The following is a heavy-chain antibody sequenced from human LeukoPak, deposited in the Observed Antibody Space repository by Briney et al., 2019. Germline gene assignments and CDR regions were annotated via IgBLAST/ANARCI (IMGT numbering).Heavy chain of an antibody. Sequence: GGSLRLSCAASGFTFSSYGIHWVRQAPGKGLEWVSYISSSGSTIYYADSVKGRFTISRDNAKNSLYLQMNSLRAEDTAVYYCASGGSVGARGFDYWGQGTLVTVSS. J-gene: IGHJ4*02. CDR2: ISSSGSTI. CDR3: ASGGSVGARGFDY. CDR1: GFTFSSYG. D-gene: IGHD1-26*01. V-gene: IGHV3-48*04.